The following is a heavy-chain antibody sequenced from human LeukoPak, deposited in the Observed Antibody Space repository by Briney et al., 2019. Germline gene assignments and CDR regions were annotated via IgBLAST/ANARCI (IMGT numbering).Heavy chain of an antibody. Sequence: PGGSLRLSCAASGSTFSSYAMSWVRQAPGKGLEWVSAISGSGGSTYYADSVKGRFTISRDNSKNTLYLQMNSLRAEDTAVYYCAKDRGRYSGYDYAGYWGQGTLVTVSS. J-gene: IGHJ4*02. D-gene: IGHD5-12*01. CDR3: AKDRGRYSGYDYAGY. CDR2: ISGSGGST. CDR1: GSTFSSYA. V-gene: IGHV3-23*01.